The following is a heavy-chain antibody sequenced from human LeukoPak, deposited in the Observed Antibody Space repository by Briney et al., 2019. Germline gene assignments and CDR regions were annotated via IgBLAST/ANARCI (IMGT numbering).Heavy chain of an antibody. J-gene: IGHJ4*02. CDR1: GGSFSGYY. Sequence: SETLPLTCAVYGGSFSGYYWSWIRQPPGKGLEWIGEINHSGSTNYNPSLKSRVTISVDTSKNQFSLKLSSVTAADTAVYYCARGLTIYSSSRFDYWGQGTLVTVSS. V-gene: IGHV4-34*01. CDR2: INHSGST. D-gene: IGHD6-6*01. CDR3: ARGLTIYSSSRFDY.